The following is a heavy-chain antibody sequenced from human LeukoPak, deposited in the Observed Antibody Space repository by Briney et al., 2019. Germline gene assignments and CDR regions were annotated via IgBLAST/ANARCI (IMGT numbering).Heavy chain of an antibody. J-gene: IGHJ4*02. V-gene: IGHV1-2*02. Sequence: ASVKVSCKASGYTFTGYYMHWARQAPGQGLEWMGWINPNSGGTNYAQKFQGRVTMTRDTSISTAYMELSRLRSDDTAVYYCARGSFQWIQLWFTGYFDYWGQGTLVTVSS. CDR1: GYTFTGYY. CDR2: INPNSGGT. D-gene: IGHD5-18*01. CDR3: ARGSFQWIQLWFTGYFDY.